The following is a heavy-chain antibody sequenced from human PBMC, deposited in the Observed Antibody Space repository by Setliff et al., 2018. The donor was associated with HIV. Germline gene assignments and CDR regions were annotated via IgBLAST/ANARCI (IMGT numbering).Heavy chain of an antibody. Sequence: SETLSLTCTVSGGSISSYYWNWIRQPPGKGLEWIGYIYYSGSTNYKPSLKSRVTLSIDTSKSQFSLRLSSVTAADTALYYCARRSTVARGVDCFDLWGQGTQVTVSS. CDR3: ARRSTVARGVDCFDL. D-gene: IGHD3-10*01. CDR2: IYYSGST. J-gene: IGHJ4*02. CDR1: GGSISSYY. V-gene: IGHV4-59*08.